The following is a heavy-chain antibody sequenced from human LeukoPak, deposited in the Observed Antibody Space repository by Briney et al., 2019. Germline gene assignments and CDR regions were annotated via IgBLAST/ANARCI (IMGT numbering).Heavy chain of an antibody. D-gene: IGHD4-17*01. Sequence: SETLSLTCTVSGGSSSSYYWSWIRQPPGKGLEWIGYTHYSGRTNYNPSLKSRVTISVDTSKNQFSLKLSSVTAADTAVYYCARATVGRRYFDYWGQGTLVTVSS. CDR3: ARATVGRRYFDY. V-gene: IGHV4-59*08. CDR1: GGSSSSYY. J-gene: IGHJ4*02. CDR2: THYSGRT.